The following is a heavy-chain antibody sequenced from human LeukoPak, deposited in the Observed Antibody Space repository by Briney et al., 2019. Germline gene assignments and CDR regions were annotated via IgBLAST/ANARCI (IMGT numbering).Heavy chain of an antibody. Sequence: GGSLRLSCAASGFTVRSSYMSWVRQAPGKGLEWVSVIYSGGDTYYADSVKDRFTISRDNSKNTLYLQMNSLRAEDTAVYYCAKLVVVMGTIDYFDYWGQGTLVTVSS. D-gene: IGHD2-15*01. CDR1: GFTVRSSY. J-gene: IGHJ4*02. V-gene: IGHV3-66*01. CDR3: AKLVVVMGTIDYFDY. CDR2: IYSGGDT.